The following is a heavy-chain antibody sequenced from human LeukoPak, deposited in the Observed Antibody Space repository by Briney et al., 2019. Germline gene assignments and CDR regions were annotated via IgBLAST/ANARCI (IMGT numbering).Heavy chain of an antibody. V-gene: IGHV4-59*01. D-gene: IGHD5-12*01. CDR1: GGSISNYY. CDR3: AKTRVEYTGYDYYFDF. Sequence: PSETLSLTCSVSGGSISNYYWSWIRQPPGKGLEWIGYIYYTGNTNYNLSLQSRVTLSVDTSQNQFSLNLTSVTAADTAVYYCAKTRVEYTGYDYYFDFWGQGTLVSVSS. CDR2: IYYTGNT. J-gene: IGHJ4*02.